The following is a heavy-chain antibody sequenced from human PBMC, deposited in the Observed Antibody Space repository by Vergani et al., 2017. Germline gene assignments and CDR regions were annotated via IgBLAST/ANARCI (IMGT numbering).Heavy chain of an antibody. V-gene: IGHV4-39*07. CDR3: ARDLWELLYYYGMDV. Sequence: QLQLQESGPGLVKPSETLSLTCTVSGGSISSSSYYWGWIRQPPGKGLEWIGSIYYSGSTSYNPSLKSRVTISVDTSKNQFSLKLSSVTAADTAVYYCARDLWELLYYYGMDVWGQGTTVTVSS. CDR2: IYYSGST. CDR1: GGSISSSSYY. D-gene: IGHD1-26*01. J-gene: IGHJ6*02.